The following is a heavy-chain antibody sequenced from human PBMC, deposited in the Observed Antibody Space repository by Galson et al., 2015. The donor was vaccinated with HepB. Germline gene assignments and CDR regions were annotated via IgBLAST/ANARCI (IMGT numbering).Heavy chain of an antibody. Sequence: SLRLSCAASGFTVSKNYMSWVRQAPGKGLEWVSTIYIGGSTYYADSVKGRFTISRDNSKDTLYLEMNSLRDDDTAVYYCAARDPLSGSYYRPFDYWGQGTLVTVSS. CDR3: AARDPLSGSYYRPFDY. CDR1: GFTVSKNY. D-gene: IGHD1-26*01. CDR2: IYIGGST. J-gene: IGHJ4*02. V-gene: IGHV3-66*02.